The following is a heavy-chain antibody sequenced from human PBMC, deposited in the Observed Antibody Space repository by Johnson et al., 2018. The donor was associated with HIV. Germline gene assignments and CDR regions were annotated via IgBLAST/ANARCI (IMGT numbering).Heavy chain of an antibody. Sequence: VQVVESGGGVVRPGGSLRLSCAAAGFTFDDYGMSWVRQAPGKGLEHVSAISGNGGSTYYANSVKGRFTISRDNFKNTLYLQMGSLTAEDMAVYYCARRRYSTSWQEAFDIWGRGTMVTVSS. CDR1: GFTFDDYG. V-gene: IGHV3-64*01. D-gene: IGHD6-13*01. CDR2: ISGNGGST. CDR3: ARRRYSTSWQEAFDI. J-gene: IGHJ3*02.